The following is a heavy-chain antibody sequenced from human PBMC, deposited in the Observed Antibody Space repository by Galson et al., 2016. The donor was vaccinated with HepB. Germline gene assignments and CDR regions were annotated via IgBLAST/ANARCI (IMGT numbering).Heavy chain of an antibody. CDR1: GGSISSSVDY. CDR2: IYYTGST. J-gene: IGHJ1*01. V-gene: IGHV4-39*01. Sequence: ETLSLTCTVSGGSISSSVDYWGWVRQPPGKGLEWIGTIYYTGSTYYNPSLKSRLTISVDTSKDQFSLRLNSVTAADTAMYYCARLGGNALRYFELWGQGTLVTVSS. D-gene: IGHD4-23*01. CDR3: ARLGGNALRYFEL.